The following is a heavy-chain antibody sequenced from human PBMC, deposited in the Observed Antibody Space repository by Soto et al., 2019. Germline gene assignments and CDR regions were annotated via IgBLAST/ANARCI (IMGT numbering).Heavy chain of an antibody. V-gene: IGHV4-34*01. CDR3: ARGGPRDIVATNPYLDY. CDR1: GGSFSGYY. CDR2: INHSGST. J-gene: IGHJ4*02. Sequence: SETLSLTCAVYGGSFSGYYWSWIRQPPGKGLEWIGEINHSGSTNYNPSLKSRVTISVDTSKNQFSLKLSSVTAADTAVYYCARGGPRDIVATNPYLDYWGQGTLVTVSS. D-gene: IGHD5-12*01.